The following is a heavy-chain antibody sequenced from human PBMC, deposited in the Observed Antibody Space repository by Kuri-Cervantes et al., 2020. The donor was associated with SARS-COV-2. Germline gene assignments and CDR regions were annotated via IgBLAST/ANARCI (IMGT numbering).Heavy chain of an antibody. CDR3: ARDLHGLDAFDI. Sequence: GSLRLSCAVYGGSFSGYYWSWIRQPPGKGLEWIGEINHSGSTNYNPSLKSRVTISVDTSKNQFSLKLSSVTAADTAVYYCARDLHGLDAFDIWGQGTMVTVSS. CDR1: GGSFSGYY. D-gene: IGHD2-8*01. J-gene: IGHJ3*02. CDR2: INHSGST. V-gene: IGHV4-34*01.